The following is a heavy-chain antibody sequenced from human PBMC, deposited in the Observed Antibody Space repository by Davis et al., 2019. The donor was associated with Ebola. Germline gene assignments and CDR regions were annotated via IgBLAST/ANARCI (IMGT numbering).Heavy chain of an antibody. CDR3: AIGSRRLRGMDV. Sequence: GSLRLSCAVYGGSFSGYYWSWIRQPPGKGLEWIGEINHSGSTNYNPSLKSRVTISVDTSKNQFSLKLSSVTAADTAVYYCAIGSRRLRGMDVWGQGTTVTVSS. D-gene: IGHD2/OR15-2a*01. J-gene: IGHJ6*02. CDR1: GGSFSGYY. V-gene: IGHV4-34*01. CDR2: INHSGST.